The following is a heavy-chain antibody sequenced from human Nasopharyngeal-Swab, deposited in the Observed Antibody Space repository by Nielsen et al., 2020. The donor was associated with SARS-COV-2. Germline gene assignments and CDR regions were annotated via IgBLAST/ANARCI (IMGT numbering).Heavy chain of an antibody. Sequence: LETLSLTCAVYGGSFSGYYWSWIRQPPGKGLEWIGEINHSGSTNYNPSLKSRVTISVDTSKNQFSLKLSSVTAADTAVYYCARRKYYYDSSGYFNYYYYYGMDVWGQGTTVTVSS. CDR1: GGSFSGYY. D-gene: IGHD3-22*01. V-gene: IGHV4-34*01. J-gene: IGHJ6*02. CDR2: INHSGST. CDR3: ARRKYYYDSSGYFNYYYYYGMDV.